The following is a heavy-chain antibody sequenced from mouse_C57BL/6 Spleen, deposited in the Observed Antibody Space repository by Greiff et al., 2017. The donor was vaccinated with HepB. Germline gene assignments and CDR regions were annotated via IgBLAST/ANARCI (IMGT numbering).Heavy chain of an antibody. V-gene: IGHV1-78*01. D-gene: IGHD2-4*01. CDR2: IYPRDGST. Sequence: QVQLQQSDAELVKPGASVKISCKVSGYTFTDHTIHWMKQRPEQGLEWIGYIYPRDGSTKYNEKFKGKATLTADKSSSPAYMQLNSLTSEDSAVYFCAREKVYYDSPLYAMDYWGQGTSVTVSS. CDR1: GYTFTDHT. CDR3: AREKVYYDSPLYAMDY. J-gene: IGHJ4*01.